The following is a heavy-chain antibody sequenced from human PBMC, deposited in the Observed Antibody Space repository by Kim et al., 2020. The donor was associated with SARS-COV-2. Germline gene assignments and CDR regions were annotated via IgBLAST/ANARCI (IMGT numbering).Heavy chain of an antibody. Sequence: SVKVACKASGGTFSSYAISWVRQAPGQGLEWMGRIIPILGIANYAQKFQGRVTITADKSTSTSYMELSSLRSEDTAVYYCAGHIYCSGGSCYSHGMDVW. CDR2: IIPILGIA. CDR3: AGHIYCSGGSCYSHGMDV. V-gene: IGHV1-69*04. D-gene: IGHD2-15*01. J-gene: IGHJ6*01. CDR1: GGTFSSYA.